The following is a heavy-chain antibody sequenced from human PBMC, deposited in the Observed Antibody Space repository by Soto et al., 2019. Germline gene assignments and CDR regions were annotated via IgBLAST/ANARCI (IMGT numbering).Heavy chain of an antibody. Sequence: SETLSLTCAVYGGSFSGYYWSWIRQPPGKGLEWIGEINHSGSTNYNPSLKSRVTISVDTSKNQFSLKLSSVTAADTAVYYCARSQRITMIVVVIANGGFDYRGQVTLVTVSS. V-gene: IGHV4-34*01. CDR1: GGSFSGYY. D-gene: IGHD3-22*01. CDR2: INHSGST. J-gene: IGHJ4*02. CDR3: ARSQRITMIVVVIANGGFDY.